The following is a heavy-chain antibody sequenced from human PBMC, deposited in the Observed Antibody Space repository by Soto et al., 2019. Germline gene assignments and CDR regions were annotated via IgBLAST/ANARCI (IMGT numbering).Heavy chain of an antibody. V-gene: IGHV3-48*03. Sequence: EVQLVESGGGLVQPGGSLRLSCAVSGFTFSSHEFNWVRQAPGKGLEFISYISSSGATKYYADSVKGRFAISRDNGKKSLYLQMNSLRAEDTAVYYCASKVEIFYFYGMDVWGQGTTVTVSS. CDR3: ASKVEIFYFYGMDV. CDR1: GFTFSSHE. CDR2: ISSSGATK. J-gene: IGHJ6*02.